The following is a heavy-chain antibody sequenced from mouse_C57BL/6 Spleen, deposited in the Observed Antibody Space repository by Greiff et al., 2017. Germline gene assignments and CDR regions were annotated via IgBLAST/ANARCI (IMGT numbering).Heavy chain of an antibody. V-gene: IGHV1-69*01. CDR2: IDPSDSYT. D-gene: IGHD2-12*01. CDR3: ARNDPRPHYYAMDY. J-gene: IGHJ4*01. CDR1: GYTFTSYW. Sequence: QVQLQQPGAELVMPGASVKLSCKASGYTFTSYWMHWVKQRPGQGLEWIGEIDPSDSYTNYNQKFKGKSTLTVDKSSSTAYMQLSSLTAEDSAFYYSARNDPRPHYYAMDYWGQGTSVTVSS.